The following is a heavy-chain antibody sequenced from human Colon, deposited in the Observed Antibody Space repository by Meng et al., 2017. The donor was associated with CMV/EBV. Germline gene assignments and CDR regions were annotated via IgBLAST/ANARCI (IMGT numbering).Heavy chain of an antibody. J-gene: IGHJ4*02. CDR3: AKLYTDYYFDY. Sequence: GAVSGVTVRTNGMSWVRKDPGKGLEWVSTFYGESSNTYYADSVKGRFTISRDTSKNTLYLQLNSLRAEDTAVYYCAKLYTDYYFDYWGRGTLVTVSS. CDR1: GVTVRTNG. V-gene: IGHV3-23*03. CDR2: FYGESSNT. D-gene: IGHD2-21*02.